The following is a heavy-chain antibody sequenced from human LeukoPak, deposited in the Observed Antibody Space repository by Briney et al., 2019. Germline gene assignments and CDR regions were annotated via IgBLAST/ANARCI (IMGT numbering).Heavy chain of an antibody. CDR3: ARPSILGATFDY. CDR1: GGSISSSSYY. D-gene: IGHD1-26*01. V-gene: IGHV4-39*01. Sequence: SDALSLTCTVSGGSISSSSYYWGWIRHPPGKGLEWIGSIYYSGSTYDNPSLKSRVTISVDTSKNQFSLKLSSVTAADTAVYYCARPSILGATFDYWGQGTLVTVSS. J-gene: IGHJ4*02. CDR2: IYYSGST.